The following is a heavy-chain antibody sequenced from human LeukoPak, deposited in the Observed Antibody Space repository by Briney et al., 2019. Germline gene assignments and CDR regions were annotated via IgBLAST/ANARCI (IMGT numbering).Heavy chain of an antibody. CDR2: IYPVDSDT. J-gene: IGHJ3*02. Sequence: GESLKISCKGSGYSFTNYWIGWVRQMPGKGLEWMGLIYPVDSDTKYSPSFQGQVTISADKFISTAYLQWSSLKASDTAMYYCARRHYDRSAFDIWGQGTMVTVSS. CDR3: ARRHYDRSAFDI. V-gene: IGHV5-51*01. D-gene: IGHD3-22*01. CDR1: GYSFTNYW.